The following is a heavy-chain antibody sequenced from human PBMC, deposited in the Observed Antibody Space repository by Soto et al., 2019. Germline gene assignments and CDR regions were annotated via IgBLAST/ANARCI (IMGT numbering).Heavy chain of an antibody. CDR2: ISYDGSIK. J-gene: IGHJ6*02. Sequence: PGGSLRLSCAASGFTFNSYAMHWVRQAPGKGLEWVAIISYDGSIKYYADSAKGRFTISRDNSKNTLYLQMSSLRIEDTAVYYCARRYYDSSGYHSGYYYGMDVWGQGTTVTVSS. CDR3: ARRYYDSSGYHSGYYYGMDV. V-gene: IGHV3-30-3*01. D-gene: IGHD3-22*01. CDR1: GFTFNSYA.